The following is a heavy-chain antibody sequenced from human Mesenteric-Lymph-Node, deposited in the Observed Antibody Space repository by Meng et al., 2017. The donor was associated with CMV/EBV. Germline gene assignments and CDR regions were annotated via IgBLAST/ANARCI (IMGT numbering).Heavy chain of an antibody. CDR3: AKDLVDTAMVAPLDR. Sequence: GGSLRLSCAASGFTFSDYGMHWVRQAPGKGLEWVAVIWYDGSNKYYSDSVQGRFTISRDNSKNTLYLQMNSLRVEDTAVYYCAKDLVDTAMVAPLDRWGQGTLVTVSS. CDR2: IWYDGSNK. V-gene: IGHV3-33*06. D-gene: IGHD5-18*01. CDR1: GFTFSDYG. J-gene: IGHJ5*02.